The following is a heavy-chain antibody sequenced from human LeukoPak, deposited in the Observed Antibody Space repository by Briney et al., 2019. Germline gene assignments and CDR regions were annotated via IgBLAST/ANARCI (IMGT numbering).Heavy chain of an antibody. V-gene: IGHV3-53*01. D-gene: IGHD2-15*01. CDR1: GFTVGTNY. J-gene: IGHJ4*02. CDR3: ARDGAPGWPATY. CDR2: IDSGDGT. Sequence: PGGSLRLSCAASGFTVGTNYMSWVRQAPGRGLEWVALIDSGDGTYYAESVKGRFTISRDSSKNTIYLQLNSLRVEDTALYYCARDGAPGWPATYWGQGTLVSVSS.